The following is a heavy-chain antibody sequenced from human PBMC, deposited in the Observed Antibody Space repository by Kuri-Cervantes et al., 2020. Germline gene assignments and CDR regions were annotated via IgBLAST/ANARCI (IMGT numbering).Heavy chain of an antibody. CDR2: IYPSGSI. CDR1: GDSISSYY. D-gene: IGHD4-17*01. CDR3: AKAQNYGDSPFDY. V-gene: IGHV4-4*07. J-gene: IGHJ4*02. Sequence: GSLRLSCIVSGDSISSYYWNWIRQPAGKGLEWIGRIYPSGSINYNPSLKSRVTMSIDKSKNQFSLRLSSVTAADTAVYYCAKAQNYGDSPFDYWGQGILVTVSS.